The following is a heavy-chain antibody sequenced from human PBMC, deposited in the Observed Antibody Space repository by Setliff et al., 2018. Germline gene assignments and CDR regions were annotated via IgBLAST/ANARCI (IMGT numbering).Heavy chain of an antibody. CDR3: ERTCSGSGCYAGLES. D-gene: IGHD2-15*01. CDR2: IWDDGGNK. CDR1: GFTFSTYR. V-gene: IGHV3-33*08. J-gene: IGHJ4*02. Sequence: GGSLRLSCAASGFTFSTYRMHWARQAPGKGLEWVAVIWDDGGNKYHAYPVKGRFTIPRDNSKNTLYRQMNSLRPDDTAVYYCERTCSGSGCYAGLESWGQGTPVTVSS.